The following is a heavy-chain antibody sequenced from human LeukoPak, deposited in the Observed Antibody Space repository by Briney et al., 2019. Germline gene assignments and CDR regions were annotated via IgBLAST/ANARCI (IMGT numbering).Heavy chain of an antibody. V-gene: IGHV3-48*03. Sequence: PGGSLRLSCAASGFTFSSYEMNWVRQAPGKGLEWVSYISSSGSTIYHADSVKGRFTISRDNAKNSLYLQMNSLRAEDTAVYYCASVLYGDYLSGFDYWGQGTLVTVSS. D-gene: IGHD4-17*01. CDR1: GFTFSSYE. CDR3: ASVLYGDYLSGFDY. J-gene: IGHJ4*02. CDR2: ISSSGSTI.